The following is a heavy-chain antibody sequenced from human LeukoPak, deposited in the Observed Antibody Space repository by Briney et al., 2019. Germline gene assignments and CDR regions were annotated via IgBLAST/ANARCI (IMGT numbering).Heavy chain of an antibody. CDR2: ISGSGGST. CDR3: ASPPYYDFWSGYYFDY. V-gene: IGHV3-23*01. J-gene: IGHJ4*02. Sequence: GGSLRLSCAASGFNFSSYAMSWVRQAPGRGLEWVSAISGSGGSTYYADSVKGRFTISRDNSKNTLYLQMNSLRAEDTAVYYCASPPYYDFWSGYYFDYWGQGTLVTVSS. D-gene: IGHD3-3*01. CDR1: GFNFSSYA.